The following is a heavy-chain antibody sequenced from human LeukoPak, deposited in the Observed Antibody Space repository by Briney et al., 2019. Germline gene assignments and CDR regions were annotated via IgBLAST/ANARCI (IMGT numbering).Heavy chain of an antibody. CDR1: GFTFSSYA. Sequence: PGGSLRLACAASGFTFSSYAMSWVRQAPGKGLEWVSTISGSGGTTNYADSVRGRFTISRDNSKNTLSLQLNSLSVEDTAVYYCARKLSGGGQRGGDYWGQGTLVTVSS. V-gene: IGHV3-23*01. CDR2: ISGSGGTT. D-gene: IGHD2-15*01. CDR3: ARKLSGGGQRGGDY. J-gene: IGHJ4*02.